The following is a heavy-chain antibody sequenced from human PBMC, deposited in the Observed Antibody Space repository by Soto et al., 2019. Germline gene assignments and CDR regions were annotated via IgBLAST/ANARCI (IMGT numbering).Heavy chain of an antibody. CDR1: GGSISSYY. D-gene: IGHD5-12*01. CDR3: ARGDSGYDIHFDY. CDR2: IYYSGST. V-gene: IGHV4-59*01. Sequence: SETLSLTCTVSGGSISSYYWSWIRQPPGKGLEWIGYIYYSGSTNYNPSLKSRVTISVDTSKNQFSLKLSSVTAADTAVYYCARGDSGYDIHFDYWGQGTLVTVSS. J-gene: IGHJ4*02.